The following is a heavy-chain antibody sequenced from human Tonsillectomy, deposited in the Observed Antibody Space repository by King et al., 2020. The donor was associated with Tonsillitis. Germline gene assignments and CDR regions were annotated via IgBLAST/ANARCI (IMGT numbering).Heavy chain of an antibody. V-gene: IGHV1-18*01. D-gene: IGHD3-22*01. Sequence: VQLVESGAEVKKPGASVKVSCKASGYIFNSYGISWVRQAPGQGLEWMGWIRPYSGDSNYAQKCQGRVTVTTDTATSTVYMELRGLRSDDTAVYYCARVWGIVVRSMIDYWGQGTLVTVSS. J-gene: IGHJ4*02. CDR2: IRPYSGDS. CDR1: GYIFNSYG. CDR3: ARVWGIVVRSMIDY.